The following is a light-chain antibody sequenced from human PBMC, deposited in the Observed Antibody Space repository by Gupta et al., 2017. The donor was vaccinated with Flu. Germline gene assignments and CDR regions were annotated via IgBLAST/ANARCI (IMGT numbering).Light chain of an antibody. CDR1: QGISSY. V-gene: IGKV1-9*01. J-gene: IGKJ2*01. Sequence: PSFLSASVGDRVTIACRASQGISSYLAWYQQKPGKAPKLLIYAASTVQSGVPSRFSGSGSGTEFTLTISSRQPEDFATYYCQQRSNYPRTFGQGTKLAIK. CDR2: AAS. CDR3: QQRSNYPRT.